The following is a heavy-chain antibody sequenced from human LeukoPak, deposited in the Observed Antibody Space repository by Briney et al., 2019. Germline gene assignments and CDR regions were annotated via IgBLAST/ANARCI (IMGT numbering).Heavy chain of an antibody. CDR2: IYYSGST. V-gene: IGHV4-31*03. CDR3: ATLLGPVGGSYYPY. D-gene: IGHD1-26*01. CDR1: GGSISSGGYY. Sequence: SETLSLTCTVSGGSISSGGYYWSWIRQHPGKGLEWIGYIYYSGSTYYNPSLKGRVTISVDTSKNQFSLKLSSVTAADTAVYYCATLLGPVGGSYYPYWGQGTLVTVSS. J-gene: IGHJ4*02.